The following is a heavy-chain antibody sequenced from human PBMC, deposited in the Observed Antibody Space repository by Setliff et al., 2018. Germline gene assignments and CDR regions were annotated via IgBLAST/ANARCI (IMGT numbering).Heavy chain of an antibody. Sequence: PGGSLRLSCAASGLTFSSYAMSWVRQAPGKGLEWVSSISRSSTYIYYADSMKGRFTISRDNAKNSLYLQMNSLRAEDTAVYYCASAGHSGSWFPFDAFHIWGQGTMVTVSS. D-gene: IGHD6-13*01. CDR3: ASAGHSGSWFPFDAFHI. V-gene: IGHV3-21*01. J-gene: IGHJ3*02. CDR1: GLTFSSYA. CDR2: ISRSSTYI.